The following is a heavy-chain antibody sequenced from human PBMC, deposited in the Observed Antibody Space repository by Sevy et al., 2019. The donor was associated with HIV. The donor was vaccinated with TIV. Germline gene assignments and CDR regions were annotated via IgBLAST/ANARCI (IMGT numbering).Heavy chain of an antibody. CDR3: ARGNSSGWFYYYYGMDV. CDR1: GASVSSNSAA. Sequence: SQTLSLTCAISGASVSSNSAAWNWIRQSPSRGLEWLGRTYYRSKWYNDYAVSVKSRITINPDTSKNQFSLQLNSVTPEDTAVYYCARGNSSGWFYYYYGMDVWGQGTTVTVSS. D-gene: IGHD6-19*01. CDR2: TYYRSKWYN. V-gene: IGHV6-1*01. J-gene: IGHJ6*02.